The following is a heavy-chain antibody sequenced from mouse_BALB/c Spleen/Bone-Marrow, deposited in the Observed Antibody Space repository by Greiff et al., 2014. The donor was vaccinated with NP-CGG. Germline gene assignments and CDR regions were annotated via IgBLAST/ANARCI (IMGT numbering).Heavy chain of an antibody. Sequence: EVKLMESGGGLVQPKGSLKLPCAASGFTFNTYAMNWVRQAPGKGLEWVARIRSKSNNYATYYADSVKDRFTISRYDSQSMLYLQMNNLKTEDTAMYYCVRRDYGYGGFAYWGQGTLVTVSA. J-gene: IGHJ3*01. CDR3: VRRDYGYGGFAY. D-gene: IGHD1-2*01. CDR2: IRSKSNNYAT. CDR1: GFTFNTYA. V-gene: IGHV10-1*02.